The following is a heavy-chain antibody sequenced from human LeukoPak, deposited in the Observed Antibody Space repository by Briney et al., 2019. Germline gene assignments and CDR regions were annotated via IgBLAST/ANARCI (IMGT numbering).Heavy chain of an antibody. CDR3: ARNWGLDY. J-gene: IGHJ4*02. Sequence: GGSLRLSCAASGFTFSTYTMNWVRQAPGKGLEWVSVISPNGDSTFYADSVKGRFTISRDNSKNMVFLQMDSLGAEDMAVYYCARNWGLDYWGQGTLVTVSS. CDR1: GFTFSTYT. CDR2: ISPNGDST. D-gene: IGHD7-27*01. V-gene: IGHV3-23*01.